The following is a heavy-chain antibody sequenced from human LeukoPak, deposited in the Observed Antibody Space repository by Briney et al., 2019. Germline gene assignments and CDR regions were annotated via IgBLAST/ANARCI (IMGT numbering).Heavy chain of an antibody. Sequence: PGGSLRLSCAASGFTFSTYSMNWVRQAPGKGLEWVSYITSSSSTIYYADSVRGRFTISRDNAKNSVYLQMNSLRAEDTAVYYCARQGLYDSSDFWTFQHWGQGTLVTVSS. CDR2: ITSSSSTI. CDR3: ARQGLYDSSDFWTFQH. CDR1: GFTFSTYS. V-gene: IGHV3-48*04. J-gene: IGHJ1*01. D-gene: IGHD3/OR15-3a*01.